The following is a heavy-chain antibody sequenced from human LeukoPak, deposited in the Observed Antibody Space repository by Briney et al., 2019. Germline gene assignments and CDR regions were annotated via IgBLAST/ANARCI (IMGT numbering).Heavy chain of an antibody. J-gene: IGHJ4*02. V-gene: IGHV4-34*01. Sequence: SETLSLTCAVYGGSFSGYYWSWIRQPPGKGLEWIEEINHSGSTNYNPSLKSRVTISVDTSKNQFSLKLSSVTAADTAVYYCARGVSVTAVTQHDYFDYWGQGTLVTVSS. D-gene: IGHD4-11*01. CDR3: ARGVSVTAVTQHDYFDY. CDR2: INHSGST. CDR1: GGSFSGYY.